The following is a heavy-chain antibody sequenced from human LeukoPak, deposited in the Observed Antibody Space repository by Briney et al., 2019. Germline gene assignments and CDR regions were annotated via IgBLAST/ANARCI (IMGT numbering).Heavy chain of an antibody. CDR2: ISSSSSYI. V-gene: IGHV3-21*01. D-gene: IGHD6-19*01. CDR3: ARARNKLIAVAGSNRYYFDY. J-gene: IGHJ4*02. CDR1: GFTFSSYS. Sequence: SGGSLRLSCAASGFTFSSYSMNWVRQAPGKGLEWVSSISSSSSYIYYAGSVKGRFTISRDNAKNSLYLQMNSLRAEDTAVYYCARARNKLIAVAGSNRYYFDYWGQGTLVTVSS.